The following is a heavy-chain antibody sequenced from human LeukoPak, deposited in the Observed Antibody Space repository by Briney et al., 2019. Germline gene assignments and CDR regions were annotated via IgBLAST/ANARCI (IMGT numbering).Heavy chain of an antibody. CDR2: IKQDGSEK. CDR3: ARGRSGYDWRGDYYYMDV. Sequence: GGSLRLSCAASGFTFSSYWMSWVRQAPGKGLEWVANIKQDGSEKYYVDSVKGRFTISRDNAKNSLYLQMNSLRAEDTAVYYCARGRSGYDWRGDYYYMDVWGKGTTVTVSS. V-gene: IGHV3-7*01. D-gene: IGHD5-12*01. J-gene: IGHJ6*03. CDR1: GFTFSSYW.